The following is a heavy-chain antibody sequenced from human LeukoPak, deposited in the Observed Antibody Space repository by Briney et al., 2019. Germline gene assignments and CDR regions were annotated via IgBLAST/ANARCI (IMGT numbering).Heavy chain of an antibody. V-gene: IGHV4-34*01. CDR1: GGSFSGYH. CDR2: INHSGST. D-gene: IGHD2-2*01. CDR3: ARDAGYCSSTSCYNWFDP. J-gene: IGHJ5*02. Sequence: SETLSLTCAVYGGSFSGYHWSWIRQPPGKGLEWIGEINHSGSTNYNPSLKSRVTISVDTSKNQFSLKLSSVTAADTAVYYRARDAGYCSSTSCYNWFDPWGQGTLVTVSS.